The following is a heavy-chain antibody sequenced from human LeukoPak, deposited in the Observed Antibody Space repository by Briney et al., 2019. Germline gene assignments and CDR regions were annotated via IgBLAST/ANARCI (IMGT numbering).Heavy chain of an antibody. CDR1: GFTFSSYG. J-gene: IGHJ4*02. D-gene: IGHD6-19*01. CDR2: ISYDGSNK. Sequence: GRSLRLSCAASGFTFSSYGMHWVRQAPGKGLEGGAVISYDGSNKYYADSVKGRFTISRDNSKNTLYLQMNSLRAEDTAVYYCANHRGSSGWYGHFDYWGQGTLVTVSS. CDR3: ANHRGSSGWYGHFDY. V-gene: IGHV3-30*18.